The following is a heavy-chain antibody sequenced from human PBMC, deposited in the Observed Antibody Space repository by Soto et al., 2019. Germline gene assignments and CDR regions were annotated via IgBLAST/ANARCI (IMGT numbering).Heavy chain of an antibody. CDR3: AKDPSTGSADF. Sequence: GSLRLSCAASGFGFSDFGMTWVRQAPGRGLEWVSTIHPEGTNTHYADSVKGRFTISRDNSKDTLYLDMNSLRAEDTAIYFCAKDPSTGSADFWGQGTLVTVSS. D-gene: IGHD3-9*01. J-gene: IGHJ4*02. V-gene: IGHV3-23*01. CDR1: GFGFSDFG. CDR2: IHPEGTNT.